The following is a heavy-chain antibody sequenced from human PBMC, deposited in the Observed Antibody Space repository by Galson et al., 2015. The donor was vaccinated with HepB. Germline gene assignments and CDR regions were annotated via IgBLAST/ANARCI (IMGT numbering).Heavy chain of an antibody. V-gene: IGHV3-23*01. J-gene: IGHJ6*02. Sequence: SLRLSCAASGFTFSSYAMSWVRQAPGKGLEWVSAISGSGGSTYYADSVKGRFTISRDNSKNTLYLQMNSLRAEDTAVYYCAKDLLIAVAGTKNYYYGMDVWGQGTTVTVSS. CDR1: GFTFSSYA. D-gene: IGHD6-19*01. CDR2: ISGSGGST. CDR3: AKDLLIAVAGTKNYYYGMDV.